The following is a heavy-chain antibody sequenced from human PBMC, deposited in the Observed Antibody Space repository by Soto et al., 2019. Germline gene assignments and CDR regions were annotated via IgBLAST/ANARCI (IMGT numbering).Heavy chain of an antibody. CDR2: ISSSSSYI. V-gene: IGHV3-21*01. Sequence: GGSLRLSCAASGFTFSSYSMNWVRQAPGKGLEWVSSISSSSSYIYYAASMKGRFTISRDNAKNSLYLQMNSLRAEDSAVYYCAGMVRGVFFDYWGQGTLVTVSS. D-gene: IGHD3-10*01. J-gene: IGHJ4*02. CDR1: GFTFSSYS. CDR3: AGMVRGVFFDY.